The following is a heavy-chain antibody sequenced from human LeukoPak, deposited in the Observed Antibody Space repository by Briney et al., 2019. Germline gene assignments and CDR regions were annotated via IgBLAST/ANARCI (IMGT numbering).Heavy chain of an antibody. CDR1: GGSFSAYYW. J-gene: IGHJ1*01. CDR2: INSDGRST. V-gene: IGHV3-74*01. CDR3: VRGGSTHFQH. D-gene: IGHD3-16*01. Sequence: ETLSLTCAVFGGSFSAYYWMHWVRQAPGKGLVWVSRINSDGRSTSYADSVKGRFTISRDNAENTLYLQMNSLRAEDTAVYYCVRGGSTHFQHWGQGTLVTVSS.